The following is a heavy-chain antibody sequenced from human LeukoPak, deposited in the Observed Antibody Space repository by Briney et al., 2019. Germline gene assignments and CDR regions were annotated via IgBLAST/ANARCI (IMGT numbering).Heavy chain of an antibody. CDR3: AKRRPSVPAATFDY. J-gene: IGHJ4*02. D-gene: IGHD2-2*01. V-gene: IGHV3-23*01. CDR1: GFTFSNYA. Sequence: GGSLRLSCAASGFTFSNYAMNWVRQAPGKGLEWVSGMTGSGVSTSYADSVKGRFTISRDNSKNTLYLQMNSLRAEDTAVYYCAKRRPSVPAATFDYWGQGTLVTVSS. CDR2: MTGSGVST.